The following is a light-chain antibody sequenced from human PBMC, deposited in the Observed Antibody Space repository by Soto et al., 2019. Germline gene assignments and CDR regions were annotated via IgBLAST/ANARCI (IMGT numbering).Light chain of an antibody. CDR1: EAINNY. J-gene: IGKJ4*01. Sequence: DIQMTQSPSSLSASLGDRVTITCRVTEAINNYLAWFQQKPGKVPKLLIYAASTLQSGVPSRFRGSGSGTSFTLTITSLQPDDVATYYCQKYNSGGPLTFGGGTKVAIK. CDR2: AAS. V-gene: IGKV1-27*01. CDR3: QKYNSGGPLT.